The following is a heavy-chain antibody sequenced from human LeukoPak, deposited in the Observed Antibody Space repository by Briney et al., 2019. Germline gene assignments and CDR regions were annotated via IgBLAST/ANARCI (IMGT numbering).Heavy chain of an antibody. V-gene: IGHV1-18*04. J-gene: IGHJ5*02. CDR3: ARLPTIAAPAWTYQPFDP. Sequence: ASVKVSYKTSGYIFTNYGINWVRQAPGQGLEWMGWIRAYNGNTKYAQKLQGRVTMTTDTSTSTAYMELRSLRSDDTAVYYCARLPTIAAPAWTYQPFDPWGQGTLVTVSS. CDR1: GYIFTNYG. D-gene: IGHD6-13*01. CDR2: IRAYNGNT.